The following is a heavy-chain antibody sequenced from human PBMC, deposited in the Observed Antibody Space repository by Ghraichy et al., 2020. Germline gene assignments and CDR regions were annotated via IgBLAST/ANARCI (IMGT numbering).Heavy chain of an antibody. CDR2: IYSGGST. CDR1: GFTVSSNY. J-gene: IGHJ3*02. Sequence: GESLNISCSASGFTVSSNYMSWVRQAPGKGLEWVSVIYSGGSTYYADSVKGRFTISRDNSKNTLYLQMNSLRAEDTAVYYCAREADIWGQGTMVTVSS. CDR3: AREADI. V-gene: IGHV3-53*01.